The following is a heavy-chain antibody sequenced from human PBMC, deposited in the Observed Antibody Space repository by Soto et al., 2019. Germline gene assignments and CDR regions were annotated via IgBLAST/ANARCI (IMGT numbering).Heavy chain of an antibody. Sequence: EVQLLESGGGLVQPGGSLRLSCAASGFTFSSYAVSWVRQPPGKGLEWVSVISGSGDSTYYADSVKGRFTISRDNSKNTLYLQMNSLRAEDTAVYYCSRRSSGWYFDYWGQGTLVTVSS. D-gene: IGHD6-19*01. J-gene: IGHJ4*02. V-gene: IGHV3-23*01. CDR1: GFTFSSYA. CDR3: SRRSSGWYFDY. CDR2: ISGSGDST.